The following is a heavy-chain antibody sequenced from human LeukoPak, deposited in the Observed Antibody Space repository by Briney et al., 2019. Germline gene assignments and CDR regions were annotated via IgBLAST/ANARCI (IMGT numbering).Heavy chain of an antibody. CDR2: IRGSGGSA. J-gene: IGHJ4*02. D-gene: IGHD2-15*01. Sequence: PGGSLRLSCAASGFSFNNYAMSWVRQAPGKGLEWVSAIRGSGGSASYADSVQGRFTISRDNSENTLYLQMSSLRAEDTAVYYCAKDRECSGGACYRYFDCWGQGTLVTISS. CDR3: AKDRECSGGACYRYFDC. V-gene: IGHV3-23*01. CDR1: GFSFNNYA.